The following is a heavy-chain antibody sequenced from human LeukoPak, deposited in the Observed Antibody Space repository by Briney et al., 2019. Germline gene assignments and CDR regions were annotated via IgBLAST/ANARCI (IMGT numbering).Heavy chain of an antibody. CDR3: ARAALATVYFDY. D-gene: IGHD5-12*01. CDR2: INPNSGGT. Sequence: ASVTVSCKASGYTFTGYYMHWVRQAPGQGLEWMGWINPNSGGTNYAQKFQGRVTMTRDTSISTAYMELSRLRSDDTAVYYCARAALATVYFDYWGQGTLVTVSS. J-gene: IGHJ4*02. V-gene: IGHV1-2*02. CDR1: GYTFTGYY.